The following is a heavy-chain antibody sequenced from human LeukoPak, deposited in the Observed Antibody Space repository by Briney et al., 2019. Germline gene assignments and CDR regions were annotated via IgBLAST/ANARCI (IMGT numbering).Heavy chain of an antibody. CDR3: ALQWFGEFGAFDI. J-gene: IGHJ3*02. D-gene: IGHD3-10*01. Sequence: ASVKVSCKASGYTFTSYDINWVRQATGQGLEWMGWMNPNSGNTGYAQKFQGRVTITRNTSISTAYMELSSLRSEDTAVYYCALQWFGEFGAFDIWGQGTMVTVSS. CDR2: MNPNSGNT. V-gene: IGHV1-8*03. CDR1: GYTFTSYD.